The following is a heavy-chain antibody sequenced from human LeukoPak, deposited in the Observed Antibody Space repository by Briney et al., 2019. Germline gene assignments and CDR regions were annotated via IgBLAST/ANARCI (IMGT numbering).Heavy chain of an antibody. CDR2: ISYDGSNK. V-gene: IGHV3-30-3*01. CDR3: ARGNAHALDI. CDR1: GFTFSSYA. D-gene: IGHD1-1*01. Sequence: GGSLRLSCAASGFTFSSYAMHWFRQAPGKGLEWVAVISYDGSNKYYADSVKGRFTISRDNSKNTLYLQMNSLRAEDTAVYYCARGNAHALDIWGQGTMVTVSS. J-gene: IGHJ3*02.